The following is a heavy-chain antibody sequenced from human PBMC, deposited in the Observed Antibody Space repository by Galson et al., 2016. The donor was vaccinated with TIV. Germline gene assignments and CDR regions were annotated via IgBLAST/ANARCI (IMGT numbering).Heavy chain of an antibody. V-gene: IGHV2-70*11. CDR3: ARTPYGDSFGWFFDL. CDR1: GFSLTTSGMC. Sequence: PALVKPTQTLTLTCTFSGFSLTTSGMCVSWIRQAPGKGLEWLARIDWDDDKYYNIYLQTRLSISQDTSRNQVVLTMTDMDPVDTATYYCARTPYGDSFGWFFDLWGRGTLVSVSS. D-gene: IGHD4-17*01. J-gene: IGHJ2*01. CDR2: IDWDDDK.